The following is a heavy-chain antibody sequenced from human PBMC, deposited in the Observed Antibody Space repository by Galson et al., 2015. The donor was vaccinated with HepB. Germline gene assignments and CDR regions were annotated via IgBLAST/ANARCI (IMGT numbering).Heavy chain of an antibody. J-gene: IGHJ5*02. CDR3: ARIRDYADNWFDP. Sequence: SVKVSCKASGGTFSSYAISWVRQAPGQGLEWMGGIIPIFGTANYAQKFQGRVTITADESTSTAYMELSSLRSEDTAVYYCARIRDYADNWFDPWGQGTLVTVSS. CDR2: IIPIFGTA. D-gene: IGHD4-17*01. CDR1: GGTFSSYA. V-gene: IGHV1-69*13.